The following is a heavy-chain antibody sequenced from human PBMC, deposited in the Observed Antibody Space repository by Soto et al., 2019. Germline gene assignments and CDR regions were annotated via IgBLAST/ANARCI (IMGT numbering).Heavy chain of an antibody. CDR2: IKQDGSQK. CDR1: EFTLSSYW. V-gene: IGHV3-7*04. J-gene: IGHJ6*03. Sequence: GGSLRLSCAASEFTLSSYWMTWVRQAPGRGLEWVANIKQDGSQKYYLDSVKGRFTISRDNAKNSLYLQMNSLRAGDTAMYYCARVSSTVIQGDYYYYMDVWGQGTTVTVSS. CDR3: ARVSSTVIQGDYYYYMDV. D-gene: IGHD4-4*01.